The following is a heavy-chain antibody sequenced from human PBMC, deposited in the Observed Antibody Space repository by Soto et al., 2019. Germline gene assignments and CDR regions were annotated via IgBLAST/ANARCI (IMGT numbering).Heavy chain of an antibody. D-gene: IGHD6-19*01. J-gene: IGHJ4*02. CDR1: GFTFSSYW. CDR3: ARAVGQWLGRNFDY. CDR2: IKQDGSEK. V-gene: IGHV3-7*01. Sequence: EVQLVESGGGLVQPGGSLRLSCAASGFTFSSYWMSWVRQAPGQGLEWVANIKQDGSEKYYVDSVKGRFTISRDSAKNSLSLPMNSLRVEDTAVYYCARAVGQWLGRNFDYWVQGTLVTVSS.